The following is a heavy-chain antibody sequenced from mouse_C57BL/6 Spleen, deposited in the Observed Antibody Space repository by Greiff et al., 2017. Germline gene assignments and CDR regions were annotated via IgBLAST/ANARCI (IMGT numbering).Heavy chain of an antibody. CDR1: GYTFTSYG. CDR2: IYPRSGNT. J-gene: IGHJ2*01. Sequence: QVQLQQSGAELARPGASVKLSCKASGYTFTSYGISWVKQRTGQGLEWIGEIYPRSGNTYSNETFKGKATLTADQSSRTTYMELRSLTSEDSAVYFCARRDSSGYGDYWGQGNTRT. V-gene: IGHV1-81*01. D-gene: IGHD3-2*02. CDR3: ARRDSSGYGDY.